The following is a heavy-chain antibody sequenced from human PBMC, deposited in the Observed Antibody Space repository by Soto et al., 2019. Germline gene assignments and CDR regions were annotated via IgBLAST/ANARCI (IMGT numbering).Heavy chain of an antibody. CDR3: ARHWNYQNYYYYYGMDV. Sequence: SVKVSCKASGCTFSSYAISCVRQAPGQVLEWMGGIIPIFGTANYAQKFQGRVTITADESTSTAYMELSSLRSEDTAVYYCARHWNYQNYYYYYGMDVWGQGTTVTVSS. J-gene: IGHJ6*02. CDR1: GCTFSSYA. D-gene: IGHD1-7*01. V-gene: IGHV1-69*13. CDR2: IIPIFGTA.